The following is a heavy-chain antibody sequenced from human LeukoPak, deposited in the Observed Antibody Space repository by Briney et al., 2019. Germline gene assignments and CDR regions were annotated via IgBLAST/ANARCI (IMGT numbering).Heavy chain of an antibody. CDR3: ARDARYCSGGSCYSGTE. CDR1: GFTFNSYG. D-gene: IGHD2-15*01. V-gene: IGHV3-30*02. CDR2: VRSDGGSE. J-gene: IGHJ4*02. Sequence: GGSLRLSCATSGFTFNSYGMNWVRQAPGKGLEWVAFVRSDGGSEYYADSVKGRFSISRDNSKNTLYLQMNSLRAEDTAVCYCARDARYCSGGSCYSGTEWGQGTLVTVSS.